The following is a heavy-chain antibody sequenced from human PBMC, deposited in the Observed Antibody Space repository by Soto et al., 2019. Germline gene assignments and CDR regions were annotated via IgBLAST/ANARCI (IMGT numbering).Heavy chain of an antibody. CDR3: ATHPSSLK. V-gene: IGHV3-53*02. J-gene: IGHJ4*02. CDR1: GFTVSNNY. CDR2: IFSGGST. Sequence: EVQLVETGGGLVQPGGSLRLSCAASGFTVSNNYMSWVRQAPGEGLEWVSVIFSGGSTSYADSVKGRFTVSRASSKNTLYLHMNGLSAEDTAVYYCATHPSSLKWGQGTLVTVSP.